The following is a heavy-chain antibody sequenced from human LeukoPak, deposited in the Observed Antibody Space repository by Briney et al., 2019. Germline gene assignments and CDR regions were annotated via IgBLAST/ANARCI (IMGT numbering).Heavy chain of an antibody. J-gene: IGHJ3*02. CDR1: GFTFSSYA. D-gene: IGHD3-9*01. CDR3: ASLNILTGYYSPRALDAFDI. CDR2: ISYDGSNK. Sequence: GGSLRLSCAAFGFTFSSYAMHWVRQAPGKGLEWVAVISYDGSNKYYADSVKGRFTISRDNSKNTLYLQMNSLRAEDTAVYYCASLNILTGYYSPRALDAFDIWGQGTMVTVSS. V-gene: IGHV3-30*04.